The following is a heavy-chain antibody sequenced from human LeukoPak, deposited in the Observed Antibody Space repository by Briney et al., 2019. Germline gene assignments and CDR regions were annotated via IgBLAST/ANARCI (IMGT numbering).Heavy chain of an antibody. CDR3: ARFSLLGYCSSTSCYPGGYFDY. Sequence: SETLSLTCTVSGGSISSSSYYWGWIRQPPGKGLEWIGSIYYSGSTYYNPSLKSRVTISVDTSKNQFSLKLSSMTAADTAVYYCARFSLLGYCSSTSCYPGGYFDYWGQGTLVTVSS. CDR1: GGSISSSSYY. D-gene: IGHD2-2*01. V-gene: IGHV4-39*01. CDR2: IYYSGST. J-gene: IGHJ4*02.